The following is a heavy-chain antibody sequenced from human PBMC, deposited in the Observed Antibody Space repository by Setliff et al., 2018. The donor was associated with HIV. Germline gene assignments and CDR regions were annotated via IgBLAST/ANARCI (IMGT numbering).Heavy chain of an antibody. CDR3: TRDRYSSGWYGMDV. V-gene: IGHV3-49*04. Sequence: GGSLRLSCAASGFTFSSFAMAWVRQAPGKGLEWVGRIKSKTDGGTTEYAASVKGRFTISRDDSKSIAYLQMNSLKTEDTAVYYCTRDRYSSGWYGMDVWGQGTTVTVS. D-gene: IGHD6-19*01. J-gene: IGHJ6*02. CDR1: GFTFSSFA. CDR2: IKSKTDGGTT.